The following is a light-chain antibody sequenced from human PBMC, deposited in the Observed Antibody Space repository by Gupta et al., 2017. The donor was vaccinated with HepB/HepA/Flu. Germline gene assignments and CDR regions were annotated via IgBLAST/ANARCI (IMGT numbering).Light chain of an antibody. CDR1: QRISSF. Sequence: EIVLTQSPATLSLSPGERATLSCRASQRISSFLAWYQQKPGQAPRLLIYDASNRATGIPARFSGSASGTDFTLTISILEPEGFAVYYCQQCSNWPRTFGQGTKVEIK. V-gene: IGKV3-11*01. CDR2: DAS. CDR3: QQCSNWPRT. J-gene: IGKJ1*01.